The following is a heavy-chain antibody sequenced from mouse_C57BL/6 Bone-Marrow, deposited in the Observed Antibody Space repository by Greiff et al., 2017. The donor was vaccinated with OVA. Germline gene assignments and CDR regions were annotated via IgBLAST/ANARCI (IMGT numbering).Heavy chain of an antibody. J-gene: IGHJ2*01. CDR2: ISDGGSYT. CDR1: GFTFSSYA. Sequence: EVKLVESGGGLVKPGGSLRLSCAASGFTFSSYAMSWVRQTPEKRLEWVATISDGGSYTYYPDNVKGRFTISRDNTKNNLYLQMSHLKSEDTAMYYCARDDGGRDYWGQGTTLTVSS. D-gene: IGHD1-1*01. CDR3: ARDDGGRDY. V-gene: IGHV5-4*01.